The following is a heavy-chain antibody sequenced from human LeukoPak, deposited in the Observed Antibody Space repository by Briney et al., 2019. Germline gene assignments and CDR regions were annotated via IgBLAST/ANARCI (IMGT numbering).Heavy chain of an antibody. V-gene: IGHV3-30*19. CDR3: ASKEMATTYAGDY. CDR2: IWYDGSNK. D-gene: IGHD5-24*01. J-gene: IGHJ4*02. CDR1: GFTFSSYG. Sequence: GGSLRLSCAASGFTFSSYGMHWVRQAPGKGLEWVAVIWYDGSNKYYADSVKGRFTISRDNSKNTLYLQMNSLRAEDTAVYYCASKEMATTYAGDYWGQGTLVTVSS.